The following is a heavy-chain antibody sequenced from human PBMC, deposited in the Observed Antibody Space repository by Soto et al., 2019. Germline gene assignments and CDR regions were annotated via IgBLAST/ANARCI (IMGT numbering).Heavy chain of an antibody. CDR3: ARARRVVVVPTANAAPRGWFDP. Sequence: SETLSLTCAVYGGSFSGYYWSWIRQPPGKGLEWIGEINHSGSTNYNPSLKSRVTISVDTSKNQFSLKLSSVTSADTAVYYCARARRVVVVPTANAAPRGWFDPWGQGTMVTVSS. CDR1: GGSFSGYY. CDR2: INHSGST. D-gene: IGHD2-2*01. V-gene: IGHV4-34*01. J-gene: IGHJ5*02.